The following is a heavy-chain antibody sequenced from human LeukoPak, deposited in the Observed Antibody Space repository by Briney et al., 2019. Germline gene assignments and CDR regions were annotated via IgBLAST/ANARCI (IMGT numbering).Heavy chain of an antibody. D-gene: IGHD4-11*01. CDR1: GGSISSSSYS. J-gene: IGHJ5*02. CDR2: IYYSGST. V-gene: IGHV4-39*01. CDR3: ARQFYQADYSNWFDP. Sequence: KPSETLSLTCTVSGGSISSSSYSWGWIRQPPGKGLDWIGTIYYSGSTYYNPSLKSRVTISVDTSKNQFSLKLSSVTAADTAVYYCARQFYQADYSNWFDPWGQGTLVTVSS.